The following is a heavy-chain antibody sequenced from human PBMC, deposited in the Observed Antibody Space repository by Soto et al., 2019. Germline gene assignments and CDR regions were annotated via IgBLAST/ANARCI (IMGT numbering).Heavy chain of an antibody. Sequence: GGSRRLSCAASGFTFSSYWMHWVRQAPGKGLVWVSRINSDGSSTSYADSVKGRFTISRDNAKNTLYLQMNSLRAEDTAVYYCATWVYYYDSSGYYDFDYWGQGTLVTVSS. J-gene: IGHJ4*02. CDR3: ATWVYYYDSSGYYDFDY. V-gene: IGHV3-74*01. D-gene: IGHD3-22*01. CDR1: GFTFSSYW. CDR2: INSDGSST.